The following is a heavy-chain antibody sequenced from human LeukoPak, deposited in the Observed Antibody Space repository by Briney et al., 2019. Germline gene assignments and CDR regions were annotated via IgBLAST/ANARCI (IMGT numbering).Heavy chain of an antibody. CDR3: SRVGTGPTRDY. Sequence: GGSLRLSYAVSGFTFSSYWMHWVRQAPGKGLVWVSRLSTDGSSTSYADSVKGRFTICRDNAKNTLYLQMNSLRAEDTAVYYCSRVGTGPTRDYCGQGTLVTVSS. J-gene: IGHJ4*02. CDR1: GFTFSSYW. D-gene: IGHD2-8*02. CDR2: LSTDGSST. V-gene: IGHV3-74*01.